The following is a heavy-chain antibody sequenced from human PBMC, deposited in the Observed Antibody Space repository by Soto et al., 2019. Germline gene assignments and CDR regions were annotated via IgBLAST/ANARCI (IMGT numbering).Heavy chain of an antibody. J-gene: IGHJ5*02. CDR1: GYTFTGYY. D-gene: IGHD6-13*01. Sequence: SVSVSCKASGYTFTGYYMHWVRQAPGQGLEWMGWINPNSGGTNYAQKFQGRVTMTRDTSISTAYMELSRLRSDDTAVYYCARDWSSSWPYNCFDPCGQGTFVTVSS. CDR3: ARDWSSSWPYNCFDP. V-gene: IGHV1-2*02. CDR2: INPNSGGT.